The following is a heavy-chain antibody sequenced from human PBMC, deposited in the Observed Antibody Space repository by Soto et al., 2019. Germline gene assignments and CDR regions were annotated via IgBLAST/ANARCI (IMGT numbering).Heavy chain of an antibody. V-gene: IGHV6-1*01. Sequence: PSQTLSLTCAISGDSVSSNSAAWNWIRQSPSRGLEWLGRTYYRSKWYNDYAVSVKSRITINPDTSKNQFSLQLNSVTPEDTAVYYCAREDAVGGWFEQYYYYYYGMDVWGQGTTVTVSS. CDR1: GDSVSSNSAA. D-gene: IGHD6-19*01. CDR3: AREDAVGGWFEQYYYYYYGMDV. CDR2: TYYRSKWYN. J-gene: IGHJ6*02.